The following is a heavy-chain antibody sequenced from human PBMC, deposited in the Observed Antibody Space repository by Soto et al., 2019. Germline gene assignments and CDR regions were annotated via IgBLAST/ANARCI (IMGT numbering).Heavy chain of an antibody. CDR3: ATDRRVYGVIVGTMEC. D-gene: IGHD3-16*02. CDR2: ISHDGKER. Sequence: QMQLVESGGGVVQPGMSLRLSCTASGFMFSSYAMHWVRQAPGKGLEWVAVISHDGKERYYADSVKGRFTISRDNSKNTLYLQMNGVRAEDTSVYYCATDRRVYGVIVGTMECWGQGTQVTVSS. CDR1: GFMFSSYA. J-gene: IGHJ4*02. V-gene: IGHV3-30*03.